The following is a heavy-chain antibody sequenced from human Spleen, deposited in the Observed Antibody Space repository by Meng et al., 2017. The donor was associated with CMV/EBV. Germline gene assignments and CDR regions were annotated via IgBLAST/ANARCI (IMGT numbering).Heavy chain of an antibody. J-gene: IGHJ5*02. V-gene: IGHV3-30*18. D-gene: IGHD1-26*01. CDR1: GFTLSSYV. CDR2: ISRDGNNK. CDR3: AKKGSWKLLSSWFDP. Sequence: GESLKISCTASGFTLSSYVLYWVRQAPGKGLEWVAFISRDGNNKSYADSVKGRFTISRDNSKNTMYLQMNSLRPEDTAVYYCAKKGSWKLLSSWFDPWGQGTLVTVSS.